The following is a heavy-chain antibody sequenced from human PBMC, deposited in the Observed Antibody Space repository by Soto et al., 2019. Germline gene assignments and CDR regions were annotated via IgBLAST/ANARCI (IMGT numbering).Heavy chain of an antibody. V-gene: IGHV1-18*04. CDR1: GYTFTNYG. D-gene: IGHD7-27*01. CDR3: ARVPKTGEQWTDH. Sequence: ASVKVSCKTSGYTFTNYGINWVRQAPGQGLEWMGWISAYNGNTNYAQKLRGRVTMTTDTSTTTAYMQLRTLRSDDKAVYYCARVPKTGEQWTDHWGQGTLVTVSS. J-gene: IGHJ4*02. CDR2: ISAYNGNT.